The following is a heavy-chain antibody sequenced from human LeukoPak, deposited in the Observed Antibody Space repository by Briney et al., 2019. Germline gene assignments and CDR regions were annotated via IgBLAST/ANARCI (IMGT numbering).Heavy chain of an antibody. J-gene: IGHJ4*02. V-gene: IGHV4-38-2*02. CDR3: ARAPKGGVQVGYYFDY. CDR2: IYHSGST. CDR1: GYSISSGYY. D-gene: IGHD2-8*01. Sequence: PSGTLSLTCTVSGYSISSGYYWGWIRQPPGKGLEWIGSIYHSGSTYYNPSLKSRVTISVDTSKNQFSLKLSSVTAADTAVYYCARAPKGGVQVGYYFDYWGQGTLVTVSS.